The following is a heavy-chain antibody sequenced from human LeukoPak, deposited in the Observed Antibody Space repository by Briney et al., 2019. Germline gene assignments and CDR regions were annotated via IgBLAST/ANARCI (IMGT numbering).Heavy chain of an antibody. V-gene: IGHV4-39*07. CDR3: ARLVPAYSSSWLYYYYYGMDV. J-gene: IGHJ6*02. CDR2: IYYGGST. Sequence: SETLSLTCSVSGGSISSSGFYWGWIRQPPGKGLEWIATIYYGGSTYYNPSLKSRVTISVDTSKNQFSLKLSSVTAADTAVYYCARLVPAYSSSWLYYYYYGMDVWGQGTTVTVSS. CDR1: GGSISSSGFY. D-gene: IGHD6-13*01.